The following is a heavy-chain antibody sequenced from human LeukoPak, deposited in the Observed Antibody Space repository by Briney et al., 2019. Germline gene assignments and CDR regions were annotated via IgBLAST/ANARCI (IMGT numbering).Heavy chain of an antibody. CDR1: GFTFSSSA. CDR2: ISNNGGYT. CDR3: ARAIVGATTRSFDY. V-gene: IGHV3-23*01. D-gene: IGHD1-26*01. Sequence: GGSLRLSCAASGFTFSSSAMSWVRQAPGKGLEWVSAISNNGGYTYYADSVQGRFTISRDNSKSTLCLQMNSLRAEDTAVFYCARAIVGATTRSFDYWGQGTLVTVSS. J-gene: IGHJ4*02.